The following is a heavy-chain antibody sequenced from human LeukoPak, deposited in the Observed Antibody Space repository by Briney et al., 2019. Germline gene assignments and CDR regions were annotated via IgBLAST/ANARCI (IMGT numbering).Heavy chain of an antibody. Sequence: SETLSLTCAVYGGSFSGCYWSWIRQPPGKGLEWIGEINHSGSTNYNPSLKNRVTISVDTSKNQFSLKLSSVTAADTAVYYCASDLVDYWGQGTLVTVSS. J-gene: IGHJ4*02. CDR1: GGSFSGCY. CDR2: INHSGST. V-gene: IGHV4-34*01. CDR3: ASDLVDY.